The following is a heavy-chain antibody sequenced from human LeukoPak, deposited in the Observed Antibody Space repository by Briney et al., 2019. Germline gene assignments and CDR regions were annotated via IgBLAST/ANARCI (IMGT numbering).Heavy chain of an antibody. V-gene: IGHV4-28*03. J-gene: IGHJ4*02. CDR1: GDSISSSNW. CDR3: ARDVGYYYDSSGYYPYYFDY. CDR2: IIHSGST. D-gene: IGHD3-22*01. Sequence: SETLSLTCAVSGDSISSSNWWAWIRQSPGKGLEWIGYIIHSGSTHYNPSLKSRVVLSVDTSRNEFSLKLGSVTAEDTAVYYCARDVGYYYDSSGYYPYYFDYWGQGTLVTVSS.